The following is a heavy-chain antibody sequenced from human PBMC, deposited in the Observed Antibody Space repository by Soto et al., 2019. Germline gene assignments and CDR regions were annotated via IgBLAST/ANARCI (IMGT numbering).Heavy chain of an antibody. CDR1: GYTLSSYD. V-gene: IGHV1-8*01. J-gene: IGHJ5*02. CDR3: ARRDWDSSGGFDP. Sequence: QVQLVQSGAEVKKPGASVKVSCKASGYTLSSYDINWVRQATGQGLEWMGWMNPKSGDTGYAQKFQGRVTMTRNTSISTAYMELSSLTCDDTAVYYCARRDWDSSGGFDPWGQGTLVTVSS. D-gene: IGHD6-25*01. CDR2: MNPKSGDT.